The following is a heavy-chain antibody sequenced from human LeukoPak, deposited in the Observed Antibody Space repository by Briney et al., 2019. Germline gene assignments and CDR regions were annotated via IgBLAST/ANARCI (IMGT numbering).Heavy chain of an antibody. CDR1: GFTVSSNY. CDR3: ARAPIDGYNSDYFDY. J-gene: IGHJ4*02. Sequence: GGSLRLSCAASGFTVSSNYMSWVRPAPGKGLGWVSVIYSGGSTYYADSVKGRFTISRDNSKNTLYLKRNSLRAEDTAVYYCARAPIDGYNSDYFDYWGQGTLVTVSS. V-gene: IGHV3-66*02. CDR2: IYSGGST. D-gene: IGHD5-24*01.